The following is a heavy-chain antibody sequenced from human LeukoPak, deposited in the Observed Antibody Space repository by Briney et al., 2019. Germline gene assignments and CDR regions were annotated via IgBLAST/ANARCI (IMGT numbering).Heavy chain of an antibody. CDR3: ARGPYRSGYSYRY. J-gene: IGHJ4*02. D-gene: IGHD5-18*01. CDR1: GGSISSGGYS. Sequence: SETLSLTCAVSGGSISSGGYSWSWIRQPPGKGLEWIGEINHSGSTNYNPSLKSRVTISVDTSKNQFSLKLSSVTAADTAVYYCARGPYRSGYSYRYWGQGTLITVSS. CDR2: INHSGST. V-gene: IGHV4-34*01.